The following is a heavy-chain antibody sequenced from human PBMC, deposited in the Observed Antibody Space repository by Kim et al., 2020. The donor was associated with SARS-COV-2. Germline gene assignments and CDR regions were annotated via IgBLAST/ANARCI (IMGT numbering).Heavy chain of an antibody. CDR2: INPSGGSK. J-gene: IGHJ6*02. D-gene: IGHD3-22*01. CDR3: AREKYDSSGYYNYYYGMDV. Sequence: ASVKVSCKASGYTFTSYYMHWVRQAPGQGLEWMGIINPSGGSKSYAQKFQGRVTMTRDTSTSTVYMELSSLRSEDTAVYYCAREKYDSSGYYNYYYGMDVWGQGTTVTVSS. CDR1: GYTFTSYY. V-gene: IGHV1-46*01.